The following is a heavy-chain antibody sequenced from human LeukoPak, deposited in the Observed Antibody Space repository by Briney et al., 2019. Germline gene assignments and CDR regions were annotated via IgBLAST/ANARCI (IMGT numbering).Heavy chain of an antibody. CDR2: ISGSSSYI. V-gene: IGHV3-21*04. Sequence: GGSLRLSCAASGFTFSSYSMNWVRQAPGKGLEWVSSISGSSSYIYYADSVKGRFTISRDNAKNSLYLQMNSLRAEDTAVYYCAKSDRIVGATHDYWGQGTLVTVSS. D-gene: IGHD1-26*01. CDR3: AKSDRIVGATHDY. CDR1: GFTFSSYS. J-gene: IGHJ4*02.